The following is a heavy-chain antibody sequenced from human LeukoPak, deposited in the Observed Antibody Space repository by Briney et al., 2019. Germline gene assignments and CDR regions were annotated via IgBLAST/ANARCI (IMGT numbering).Heavy chain of an antibody. V-gene: IGHV1-2*02. CDR2: INPNSGGT. CDR1: GYTFTGYY. J-gene: IGHJ6*03. CDR3: ARSRFPYYRLSGADYYYMDV. D-gene: IGHD3-10*01. Sequence: ASVKVSCKASGYTFTGYYMHWVRQAPGQGLEWMGWINPNSGGTNYAQKFQGRVTITADKSTTTTYMQLSSLRSEDTAVYYCARSRFPYYRLSGADYYYMDVWAKGTTVTVSS.